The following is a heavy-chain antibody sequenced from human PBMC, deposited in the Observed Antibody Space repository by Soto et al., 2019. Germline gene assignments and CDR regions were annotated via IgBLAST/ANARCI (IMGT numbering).Heavy chain of an antibody. D-gene: IGHD6-19*01. J-gene: IGHJ6*02. CDR3: TSTPAVAGFLVGMNV. Sequence: TGGSLRLSCAASGFTFSGSAMHWVRQASGKGLEWVGRIRSKANSYATAYAASVKGRFTISRDDSKNTAYLQMNSLKTEDTAVYYCTSTPAVAGFLVGMNVWGQGTTVTVSS. CDR2: IRSKANSYAT. V-gene: IGHV3-73*01. CDR1: GFTFSGSA.